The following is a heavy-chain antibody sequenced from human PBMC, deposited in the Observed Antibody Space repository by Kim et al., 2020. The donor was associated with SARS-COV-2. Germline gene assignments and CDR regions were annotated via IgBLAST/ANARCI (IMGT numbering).Heavy chain of an antibody. J-gene: IGHJ6*02. CDR3: ARPSVATIILYYYGMDV. Sequence: SVKVSCKASGGTFSSYAISWVRQAPGQGLEWMGGIIPIFGTANYAQKFQGRVTITADESTSTAYMELSSLRSEDTAVYYCARPSVATIILYYYGMDVWGQGTTVTVSS. D-gene: IGHD5-12*01. V-gene: IGHV1-69*13. CDR2: IIPIFGTA. CDR1: GGTFSSYA.